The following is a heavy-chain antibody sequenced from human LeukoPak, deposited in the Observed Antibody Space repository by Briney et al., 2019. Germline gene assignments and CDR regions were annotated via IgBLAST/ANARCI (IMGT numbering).Heavy chain of an antibody. CDR2: ISYDGSNK. Sequence: PGRSLRLSCAASGFTFSSYGMHWVRQAPGKGLEWVAVISYDGSNKYYADSVKGRFTISRDNSKNTLYLQMNSLRAEDTAVYYCAKGEFVEMATIAGFLYYFDYWGQGTLVTVSS. CDR3: AKGEFVEMATIAGFLYYFDY. J-gene: IGHJ4*02. CDR1: GFTFSSYG. V-gene: IGHV3-30*18. D-gene: IGHD5-24*01.